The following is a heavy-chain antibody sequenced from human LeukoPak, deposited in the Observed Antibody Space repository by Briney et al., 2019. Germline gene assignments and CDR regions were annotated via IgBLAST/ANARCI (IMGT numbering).Heavy chain of an antibody. CDR2: ISSSSSYI. Sequence: PGGSLRLSCAASGFTLGSYSMNWVRQAPGKGLEWVSSISSSSSYIYYADSVKGRFTISRDNAKNSLYLQMNSLRAEDTAVYYCARGDGYNEGPSWFDPWGQGTLATVSS. CDR1: GFTLGSYS. D-gene: IGHD5-24*01. V-gene: IGHV3-21*01. CDR3: ARGDGYNEGPSWFDP. J-gene: IGHJ5*02.